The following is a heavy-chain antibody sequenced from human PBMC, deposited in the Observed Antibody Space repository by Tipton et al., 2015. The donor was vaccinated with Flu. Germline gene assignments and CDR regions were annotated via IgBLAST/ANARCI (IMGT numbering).Heavy chain of an antibody. CDR2: IYPGDSHT. CDR1: GYNFSSYW. V-gene: IGHV5-51*03. CDR3: ARRALHGNYATIYFDY. Sequence: VQLVQSGAEVKKPGESLKISCKGSGYNFSSYWIGWVRQMPGKGLEWMGIIYPGDSHTRYSPSFQGQVTISADKSISTAYLQWSSLKASDTAMYYCARRALHGNYATIYFDYWGQGTLVTVSS. D-gene: IGHD1-7*01. J-gene: IGHJ4*02.